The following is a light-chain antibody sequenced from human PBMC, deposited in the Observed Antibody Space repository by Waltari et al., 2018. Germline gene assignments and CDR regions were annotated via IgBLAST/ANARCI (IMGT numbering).Light chain of an antibody. V-gene: IGKV1-39*01. CDR3: EQGYVTPRT. J-gene: IGKJ2*01. CDR2: GAS. Sequence: DIQMTQSPSSLSASVGDRVTITCRASQSVNNYLHWYQQKAGKAPKLLIYGASSLHSGVPSRFSCGGSGTDFTLTISGLQAEDFATYYCEQGYVTPRTFGQGTKLEI. CDR1: QSVNNY.